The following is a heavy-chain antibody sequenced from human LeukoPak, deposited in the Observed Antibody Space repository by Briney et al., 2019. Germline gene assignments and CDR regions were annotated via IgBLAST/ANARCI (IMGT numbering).Heavy chain of an antibody. V-gene: IGHV1-69*04. CDR1: GGTFSSYT. CDR2: IIPILGIA. Sequence: SVKVSCKASGGTFSSYTIRWVRQAPGQGLEWMGRIIPILGIANYAQKFQGRVTITADKSTSTAYMELSSLRSEDTAVYYCARDSRLAYCGGDCSDAFDIWGQGAMVTVSS. D-gene: IGHD2-21*01. CDR3: ARDSRLAYCGGDCSDAFDI. J-gene: IGHJ3*02.